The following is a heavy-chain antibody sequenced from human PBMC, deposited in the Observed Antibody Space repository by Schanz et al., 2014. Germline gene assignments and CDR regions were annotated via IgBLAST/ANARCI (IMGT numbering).Heavy chain of an antibody. CDR1: GFSFSSYS. Sequence: QLVGSGGGLIQPGGSLRLSCTASGFSFSSYSMNWVRQAPGKGLEWIAEINHGGSTNYNPSLKSRVTISVDTSKNQFSLKLRSVTAADTAVYYCARAARRTRVVPLYFDCWGQGTLVTVSS. J-gene: IGHJ4*02. CDR2: INHGGST. V-gene: IGHV4-34*01. CDR3: ARAARRTRVVPLYFDC. D-gene: IGHD2-2*01.